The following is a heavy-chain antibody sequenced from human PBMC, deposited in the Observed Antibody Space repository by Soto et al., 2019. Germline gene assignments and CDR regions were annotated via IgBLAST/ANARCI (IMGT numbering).Heavy chain of an antibody. CDR3: AKRCSGSSCYDTYYFDY. D-gene: IGHD2-15*01. CDR1: GFTFSTYA. CDR2: IIGSGGAT. V-gene: IGHV3-23*01. Sequence: GGSLRLSCAASGFTFSTYAMSWVRQTPGKGLEWVSTIIGSGGATYYADSVKGRFTISRDNSKNTLYLQMNSLRAEDTALYVCAKRCSGSSCYDTYYFDYWGQGILVTVSS. J-gene: IGHJ4*02.